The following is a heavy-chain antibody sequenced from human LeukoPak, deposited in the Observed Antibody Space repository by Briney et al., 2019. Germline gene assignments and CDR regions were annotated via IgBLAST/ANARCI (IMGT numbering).Heavy chain of an antibody. CDR3: ARRGGHGGSFDY. V-gene: IGHV4-59*08. J-gene: IGHJ4*02. CDR2: VSSNEGT. Sequence: SETLSLTCTVSGDSISTYYWGWIRQPPGKGLEWIGYVSSNEGTNYNPSLKSRVTILVDTSKNQFSLKLSSVTAADTAVYYCARRGGHGGSFDYWGQGTLVTVSS. CDR1: GDSISTYY. D-gene: IGHD4-23*01.